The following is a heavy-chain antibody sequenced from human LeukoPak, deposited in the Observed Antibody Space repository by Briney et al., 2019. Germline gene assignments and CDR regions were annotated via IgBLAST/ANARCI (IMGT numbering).Heavy chain of an antibody. D-gene: IGHD3-22*01. V-gene: IGHV1-8*01. CDR3: ARERYSSGYYGS. CDR1: GYTFTSYD. CDR2: MNPNSGNT. Sequence: ASVKVSCKASGYTFTSYDINWVRQATGQGLEWMGWMNPNSGNTGYAQKFQGRVTMTRNTSISTAYVELSNLRSEDTAVYYCARERYSSGYYGSWGQGTLVTVSS. J-gene: IGHJ5*02.